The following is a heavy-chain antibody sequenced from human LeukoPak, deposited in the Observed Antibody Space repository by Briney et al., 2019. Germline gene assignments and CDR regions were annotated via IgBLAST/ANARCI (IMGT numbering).Heavy chain of an antibody. J-gene: IGHJ5*02. V-gene: IGHV4-34*01. CDR3: ARRHDYYYGSGSHNNWFDP. CDR1: GGSFSGYY. D-gene: IGHD3-10*01. CDR2: INHGGST. Sequence: SETLSLTCAVYGGSFSGYYWSWIRQPPGKGLEWIGEINHGGSTNYNPSLKSRVTISVDTSKNQFSLKLTSVTAADTAVYYCARRHDYYYGSGSHNNWFDPWGQGTLVTVSS.